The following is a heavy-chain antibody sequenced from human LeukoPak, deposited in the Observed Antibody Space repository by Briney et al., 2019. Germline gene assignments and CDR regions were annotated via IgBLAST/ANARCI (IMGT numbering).Heavy chain of an antibody. CDR3: ARSIVVAGIVSDYYYYAMDV. CDR1: GGSIISTDYY. V-gene: IGHV4-39*07. CDR2: MYYSGST. Sequence: SETLSLTCTVSGGSIISTDYYWGWIRQPPGKGLEWIGSMYYSGSTYYNPSLKSRVTISLQTSKKQFSLKLSSVTAEDTAVYYCARSIVVAGIVSDYYYYAMDVWGQGTTVTVSS. D-gene: IGHD6-19*01. J-gene: IGHJ6*02.